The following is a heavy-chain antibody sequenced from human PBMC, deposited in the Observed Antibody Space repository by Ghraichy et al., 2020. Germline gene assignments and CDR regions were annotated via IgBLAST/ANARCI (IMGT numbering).Heavy chain of an antibody. CDR3: AREIGYYYGSGNTPNWFDP. D-gene: IGHD3-10*01. J-gene: IGHJ5*02. Sequence: SQTLSLTCTVSGGSISSYYWSWIRQPAGKGLEWIGRIYTSGSTNYNPSLKSRVTMSVDTSKNQFSLKLSSVTAADTAVYYCAREIGYYYGSGNTPNWFDPWGQGTLVTVSS. CDR1: GGSISSYY. CDR2: IYTSGST. V-gene: IGHV4-4*07.